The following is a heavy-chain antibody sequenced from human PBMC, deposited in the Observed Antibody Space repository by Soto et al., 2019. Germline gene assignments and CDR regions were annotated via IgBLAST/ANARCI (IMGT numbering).Heavy chain of an antibody. V-gene: IGHV3-11*01. J-gene: IGHJ6*02. Sequence: GGSLRLSCPASGFSFSDYYMSWIRQAPGKGLEWVSYISSTASNLYYADSVKGRFTISRDNAKNSLYLQMNSLRADDTAVYYCARVPTIFGVVYYGMDVWGQGTTVTVSS. CDR1: GFSFSDYY. CDR2: ISSTASNL. D-gene: IGHD3-3*01. CDR3: ARVPTIFGVVYYGMDV.